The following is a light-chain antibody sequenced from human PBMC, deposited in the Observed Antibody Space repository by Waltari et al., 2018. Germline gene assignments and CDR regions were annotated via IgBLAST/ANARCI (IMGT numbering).Light chain of an antibody. Sequence: EIVLTQSPATLSLSPGERATLSCRASQSVSSYLAWYQQKPGQAPRLLIYDASNRATGIPARFSGRGSGTDFTLTISSREPEEFAVYYCQQRSNWPPVFGPGTKVDIK. CDR2: DAS. V-gene: IGKV3-11*01. CDR3: QQRSNWPPV. CDR1: QSVSSY. J-gene: IGKJ3*01.